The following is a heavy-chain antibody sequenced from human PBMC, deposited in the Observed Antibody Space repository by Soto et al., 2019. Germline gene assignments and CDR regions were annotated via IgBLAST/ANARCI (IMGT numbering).Heavy chain of an antibody. CDR1: GFTFSSYG. CDR2: IWYDGSNK. V-gene: IGHV3-33*01. CDR3: ARETPYDSSGYYSGSPDY. D-gene: IGHD3-22*01. Sequence: GGSLRLSCAASGFTFSSYGMHWVRQAPGKGLEWVAVIWYDGSNKYYVDSVKGRFTISRDNSKNTLYLQMNSLRAEDTAVYYCARETPYDSSGYYSGSPDYWGQGTLVTVSS. J-gene: IGHJ4*02.